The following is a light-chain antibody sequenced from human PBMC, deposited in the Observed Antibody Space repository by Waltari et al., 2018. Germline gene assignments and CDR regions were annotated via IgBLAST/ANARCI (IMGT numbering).Light chain of an antibody. Sequence: SSELTQDPAVSVAMGQTVRITCQGDSLRSYYASWYQQRPGQAPKLVMYDKNNRPPGVPDRFSGYSSDDAASLTITGAQAEDEGSYYCHSRDGSGVGGSFGGGTKLTVL. J-gene: IGLJ2*01. CDR2: DKN. V-gene: IGLV3-19*01. CDR3: HSRDGSGVGGS. CDR1: SLRSYY.